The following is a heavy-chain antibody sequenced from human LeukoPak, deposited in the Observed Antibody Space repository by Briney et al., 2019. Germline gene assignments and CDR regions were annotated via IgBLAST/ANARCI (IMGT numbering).Heavy chain of an antibody. CDR3: ARGYDPYAFDI. CDR2: IYNSGST. D-gene: IGHD3-3*01. V-gene: IGHV4-30-2*01. CDR1: GGSISSGSYY. J-gene: IGHJ3*02. Sequence: PSETLSLTCTVSGGSISSGSYYWSWVRQPPGKGLEWIGYIYNSGSTYYNPSLKSRVTISVDTSKNQFSLKLSSVTAADTAVYYCARGYDPYAFDIWGQGTMVTVSS.